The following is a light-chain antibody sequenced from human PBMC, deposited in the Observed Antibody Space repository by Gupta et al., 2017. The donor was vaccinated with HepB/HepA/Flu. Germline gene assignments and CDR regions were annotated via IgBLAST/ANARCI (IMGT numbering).Light chain of an antibody. Sequence: DIVMTQSPAFLAVSLGERATINCKSSQSGLYTSKNKNYLAWYQQKAGQTPKLLISWASTRESGVPDRFSGSGSGTDFTLTISTLQAEDVAVYYCQHDDSTPKTFGQGTKMEIK. CDR2: WAS. V-gene: IGKV4-1*01. J-gene: IGKJ2*01. CDR3: QHDDSTPKT. CDR1: QSGLYTSKNKNY.